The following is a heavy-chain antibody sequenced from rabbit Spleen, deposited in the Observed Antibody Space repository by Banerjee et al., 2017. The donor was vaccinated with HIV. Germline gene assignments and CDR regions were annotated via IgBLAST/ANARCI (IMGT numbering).Heavy chain of an antibody. Sequence: QEQLVESGGGLVQPTGSLTLTCQASGFSFGDRDVMCWVRQALGKGLEWIGCIATITGKTFYATWAKGRFTISRASSTTVFLQVTRLTVADTATYFCARNYAGYGDFGYAAMWGQGTLVTVS. CDR1: GFSFGDRDV. J-gene: IGHJ4*01. CDR3: ARNYAGYGDFGYAAM. CDR2: IATITGKT. D-gene: IGHD7-1*01. V-gene: IGHV1S45*01.